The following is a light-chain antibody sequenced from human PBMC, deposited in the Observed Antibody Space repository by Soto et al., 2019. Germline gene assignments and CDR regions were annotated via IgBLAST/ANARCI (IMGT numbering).Light chain of an antibody. CDR2: DVN. J-gene: IGLJ2*01. CDR3: SSYASSSTLV. CDR1: SSDVGGYNS. V-gene: IGLV2-14*03. Sequence: QSALTQPASVSGSPGQSITIACTGTSSDVGGYNSVSWYQQHPGKVPKLIIYDVNNRPSGVSWRFSGSKSGNTASLTVSGLQAEDEADYYCSSYASSSTLVFGGGTQLTVL.